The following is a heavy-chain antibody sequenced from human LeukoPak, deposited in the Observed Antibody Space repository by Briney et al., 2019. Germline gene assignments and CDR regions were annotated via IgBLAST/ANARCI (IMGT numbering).Heavy chain of an antibody. CDR1: GYTFTSYA. CDR3: ARSLSSGYYDY. Sequence: ASVTVSCTASGYTFTSYAMHWVRQAPGQRLEWMGWINAGNGNTKYSQKFQGRVTITRDTSASTAYMELSSLRSEDTAVYYCARSLSSGYYDYWGQGTLVTVSS. J-gene: IGHJ4*02. V-gene: IGHV1-3*01. D-gene: IGHD3-22*01. CDR2: INAGNGNT.